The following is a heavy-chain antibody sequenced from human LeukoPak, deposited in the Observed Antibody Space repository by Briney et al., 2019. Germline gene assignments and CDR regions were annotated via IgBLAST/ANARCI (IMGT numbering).Heavy chain of an antibody. CDR3: ATSSGTLGVGAFDI. Sequence: SETLSLTCTVSGGSISSYYWSWIRQPPGKGLEWIGYIYYSGSTNYNPSLRSRGTISVDTSKNQFSLKLSSVTAADTAVYYCATSSGTLGVGAFDIWGQGTMVTVSS. CDR1: GGSISSYY. J-gene: IGHJ3*02. V-gene: IGHV4-59*08. CDR2: IYYSGST. D-gene: IGHD3-22*01.